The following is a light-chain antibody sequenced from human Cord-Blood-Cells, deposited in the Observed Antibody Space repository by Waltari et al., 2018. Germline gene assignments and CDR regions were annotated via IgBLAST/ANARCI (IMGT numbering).Light chain of an antibody. Sequence: QSALTQPASVSGSPGQSFTISCTGTSMDVGGYNYVSWYQHHPAKAPKLMSYDVSNRPTGVSNRFSGSKAGNTASPTISGLQAEDEADYYCSSYTSSSTLVVYGGGTKLTVL. CDR1: SMDVGGYNY. V-gene: IGLV2-14*03. CDR2: DVS. CDR3: SSYTSSSTLVV. J-gene: IGLJ2*01.